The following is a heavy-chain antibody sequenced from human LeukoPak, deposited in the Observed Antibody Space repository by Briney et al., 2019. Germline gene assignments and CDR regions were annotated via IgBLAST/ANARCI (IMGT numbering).Heavy chain of an antibody. D-gene: IGHD4-17*01. V-gene: IGHV3-23*01. Sequence: GGSLRLSCAASGFTFSSYAMSWVRQAPGKGLEWVSAISGSGGSTYYADSVKGRFTISRDNPKNTLYLQMNSLRAEDTAVYYCAGTTVTTPGYYYYGMDVWGQGTTVTVSS. CDR3: AGTTVTTPGYYYYGMDV. CDR2: ISGSGGST. J-gene: IGHJ6*02. CDR1: GFTFSSYA.